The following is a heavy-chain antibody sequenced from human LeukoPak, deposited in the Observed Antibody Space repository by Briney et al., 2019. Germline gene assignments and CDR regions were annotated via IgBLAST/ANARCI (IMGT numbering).Heavy chain of an antibody. CDR2: ISGSGAST. CDR1: GFTFSSYA. CDR3: ANAYCSGGRCYGSYYYYYYMDV. J-gene: IGHJ6*03. D-gene: IGHD2-15*01. Sequence: GGSLRLSCAASGFTFSSYAMSWVRQAPGKGLEWVSAISGSGASTFYADSVKGRFTVSRDNSKNTLYLQMNSLRAEDTAVYYCANAYCSGGRCYGSYYYYYYMDVWGKGTTVTVSS. V-gene: IGHV3-23*01.